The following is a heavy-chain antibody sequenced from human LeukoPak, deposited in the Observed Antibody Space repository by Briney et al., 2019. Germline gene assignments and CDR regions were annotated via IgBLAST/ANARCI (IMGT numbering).Heavy chain of an antibody. D-gene: IGHD3-9*01. Sequence: PGGSLRLSCAASGFTFSSYAMSWVRQAPGKALEWVSGISGGGKNTYYADSVKGRFTISRDNSKNTLYLQMNSLRAEDTAVYYCAKDRLRYFDWLVDYWGQGTLVTVSS. J-gene: IGHJ4*02. CDR3: AKDRLRYFDWLVDY. V-gene: IGHV3-23*01. CDR1: GFTFSSYA. CDR2: ISGGGKNT.